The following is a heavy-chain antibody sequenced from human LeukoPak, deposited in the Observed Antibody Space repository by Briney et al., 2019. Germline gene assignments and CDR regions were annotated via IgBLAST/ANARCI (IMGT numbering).Heavy chain of an antibody. CDR2: INHDGGEK. CDR1: GFTFSRSW. J-gene: IGHJ4*02. CDR3: TRGSGWYTGFDY. V-gene: IGHV3-7*03. D-gene: IGHD6-19*01. Sequence: GGSLRLSCAASGFTFSRSWMSWVRQAPGKGLECVANINHDGGEKHYVDSVKGRFTISRDNANNSVFLQINSLRAEDTAVYYCTRGSGWYTGFDYWGKGSLVAVSS.